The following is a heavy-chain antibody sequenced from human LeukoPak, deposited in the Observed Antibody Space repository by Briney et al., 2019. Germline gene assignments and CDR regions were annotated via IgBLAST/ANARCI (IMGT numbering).Heavy chain of an antibody. CDR2: INHSGST. J-gene: IGHJ4*02. Sequence: SETLSLTCAAYGGSFSGYYWSWIRQPPGKGLEWIGEINHSGSTNYNPSLKSRVTISVDTSENQFSLKLSTVTAADTAVYYCARGLYYYDSSGSRRYFDYWGQGTLVTVSS. V-gene: IGHV4-34*01. CDR3: ARGLYYYDSSGSRRYFDY. CDR1: GGSFSGYY. D-gene: IGHD3-22*01.